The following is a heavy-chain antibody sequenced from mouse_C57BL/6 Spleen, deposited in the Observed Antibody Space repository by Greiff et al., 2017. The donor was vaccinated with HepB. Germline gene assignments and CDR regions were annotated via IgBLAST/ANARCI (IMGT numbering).Heavy chain of an antibody. CDR2: ISSGGSYT. CDR1: GFTFSSYG. V-gene: IGHV5-6*01. CDR3: ARPYYSNHYYAMDY. J-gene: IGHJ4*01. D-gene: IGHD2-5*01. Sequence: EVQLVESGGDLVKPGGSLKLSCAASGFTFSSYGMSWVRQTPDKRLEWVATISSGGSYTYYPDSVKGRFTISRDNAKNTLYLQMSSLKSEDTAMYYCARPYYSNHYYAMDYWGQGTSVTVSS.